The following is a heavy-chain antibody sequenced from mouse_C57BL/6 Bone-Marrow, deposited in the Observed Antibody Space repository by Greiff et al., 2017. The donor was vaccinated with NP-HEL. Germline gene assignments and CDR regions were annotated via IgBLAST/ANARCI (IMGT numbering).Heavy chain of an antibody. CDR1: GYTFTGYW. J-gene: IGHJ2*01. V-gene: IGHV1-9*01. D-gene: IGHD1-1*01. CDR2: ISPGSGST. CDR3: AREGGSSFFDV. Sequence: VQLQQSGAELMKPGASVKLSCKATGYTFTGYWIEWVKQRPGHGLEWIGEISPGSGSTNYTEKFKGKATFTADTSSNTAYMQLSSLTTEDAAIYCCAREGGSSFFDVWGRGTTLTVSS.